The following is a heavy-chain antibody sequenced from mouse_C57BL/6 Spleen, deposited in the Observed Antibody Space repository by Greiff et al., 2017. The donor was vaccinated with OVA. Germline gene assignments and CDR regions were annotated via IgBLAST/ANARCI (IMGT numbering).Heavy chain of an antibody. CDR2: IYPGSGST. Sequence: QVHVKQSGAELVKPGASVKMSCKASGYTFPSYWITWVKQRPGQGLEWIGDIYPGSGSTNYNEKFKSKATLTVDTSSSTAYMQLSSLTSEDSAVYYCARSRGQLRLGFDYWGQGTTLTVSS. D-gene: IGHD3-2*02. J-gene: IGHJ2*01. CDR1: GYTFPSYW. V-gene: IGHV1-55*01. CDR3: ARSRGQLRLGFDY.